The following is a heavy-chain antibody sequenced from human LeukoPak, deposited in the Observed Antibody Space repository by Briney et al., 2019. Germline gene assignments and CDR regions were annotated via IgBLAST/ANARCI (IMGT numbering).Heavy chain of an antibody. CDR3: ARQSSGYYYGWFDP. Sequence: SETLSLTCTVSGGSILDSTYYWAWIRQPPGKWLEWIATIFYNGNTHYNPSLKSRVTMSVDTVKNQFSLNLNSVTAADTAVYYCARQSSGYYYGWFDPWGQGTLVTVSS. J-gene: IGHJ5*02. V-gene: IGHV4-39*01. CDR1: GGSILDSTYY. CDR2: IFYNGNT. D-gene: IGHD3-22*01.